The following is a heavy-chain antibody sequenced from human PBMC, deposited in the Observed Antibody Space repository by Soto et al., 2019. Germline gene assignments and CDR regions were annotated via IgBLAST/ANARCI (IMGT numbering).Heavy chain of an antibody. V-gene: IGHV1-69*01. CDR3: ARSPPQRYFDWFPSVTFDY. J-gene: IGHJ4*02. CDR1: GGTFSSYA. D-gene: IGHD3-9*01. CDR2: VIPIFGTA. Sequence: QVQLVQSGAEVKKPGSSVKVSCKASGGTFSSYAISWVRQAPGQGLEWMGGVIPIFGTANYAQKFQGRVTINADESTSTAYMELSSLRSEDTAVYYCARSPPQRYFDWFPSVTFDYWGQGTLVTVSS.